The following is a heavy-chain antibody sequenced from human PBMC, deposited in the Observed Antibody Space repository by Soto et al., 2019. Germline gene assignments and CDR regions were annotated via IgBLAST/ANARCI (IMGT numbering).Heavy chain of an antibody. V-gene: IGHV1-8*01. D-gene: IGHD3-16*02. CDR3: ARDLYDYVWGSYRTYGMDV. Sequence: QVQLVQSGAEVKKPGASVKVSCKASGYTFTSYDINWVRQATGQGLEWMGWMNPNSGNTGYAQKFQGRVTMTRNTSIRTAYMELSSLRSEDTAVYYCARDLYDYVWGSYRTYGMDVWGQGTTVTVSS. CDR2: MNPNSGNT. CDR1: GYTFTSYD. J-gene: IGHJ6*02.